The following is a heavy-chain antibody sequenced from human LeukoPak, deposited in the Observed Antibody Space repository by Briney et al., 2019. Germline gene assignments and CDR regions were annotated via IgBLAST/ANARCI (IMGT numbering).Heavy chain of an antibody. V-gene: IGHV5-51*01. CDR2: IYPGDSDT. Sequence: GESLKISCKGSGYIFISYWIGWVRQLPGKSLEWMGIIYPGDSDTRYSPSFQGQVTISADKSISTAYLQWSSLKASDTAIYYCARHQLERRVVWFGPWGQGTPVTVSS. D-gene: IGHD1-1*01. CDR1: GYIFISYW. CDR3: ARHQLERRVVWFGP. J-gene: IGHJ5*02.